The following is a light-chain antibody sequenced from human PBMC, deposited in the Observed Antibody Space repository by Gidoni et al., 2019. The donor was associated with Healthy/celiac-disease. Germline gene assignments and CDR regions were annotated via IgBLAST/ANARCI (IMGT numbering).Light chain of an antibody. CDR3: QQYGSSPT. V-gene: IGKV3-20*01. J-gene: IGKJ1*01. CDR2: GAS. CDR1: QSVSSSY. Sequence: EIVLTQSPGTLSLSPGERATLSCRASQSVSSSYLAWYQQKPGQAPRRLIYGASSRATGIPDRFSGSGSGTDFTLTISRLEPEDFAVYYCQQYGSSPTFXXXTKVEIK.